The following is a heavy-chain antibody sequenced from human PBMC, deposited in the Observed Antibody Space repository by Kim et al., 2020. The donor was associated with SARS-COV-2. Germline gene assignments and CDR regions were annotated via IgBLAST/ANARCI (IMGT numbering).Heavy chain of an antibody. CDR3: ARVAITSDY. CDR1: GFTFSTYW. Sequence: GGSLRLSCAASGFTFSTYWMHWVRQAPGKGLVWVSRINTAGTTTTYADSVKGRFTVSRDNAKNTLYLQMNSLRAEDTAVYYCARVAITSDYWGRGTLVTV. V-gene: IGHV3-74*01. CDR2: INTAGTTT. J-gene: IGHJ4*02. D-gene: IGHD3-22*01.